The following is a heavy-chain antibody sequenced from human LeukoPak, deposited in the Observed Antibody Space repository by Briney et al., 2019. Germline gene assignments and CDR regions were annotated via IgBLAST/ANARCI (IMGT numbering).Heavy chain of an antibody. Sequence: SETLSLTCAVSGGSISSGHWWSWVRQPPGKGLEWIAEFYHSGITNYNPSLRSRLTISVDKSKNQFSLRLTSVTAAGTAVYYCVRDHSTSSLDSWGQGTLVTVSS. CDR2: FYHSGIT. D-gene: IGHD6-6*01. CDR1: GGSISSGHW. J-gene: IGHJ5*01. CDR3: VRDHSTSSLDS. V-gene: IGHV4-4*02.